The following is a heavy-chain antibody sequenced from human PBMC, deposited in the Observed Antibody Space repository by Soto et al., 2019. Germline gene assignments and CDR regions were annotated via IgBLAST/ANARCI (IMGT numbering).Heavy chain of an antibody. Sequence: GGSLRLSCAASGFTFSNAWMSWVRQAPGKGLEWVGRIKSKTDGGTTDYAAPVKGRFTISRGDSKNTLCLQMNSLKTDDTAVYYCPTENLRWLNYGGQGTLVTVYS. V-gene: IGHV3-15*01. CDR2: IKSKTDGGTT. J-gene: IGHJ4*02. D-gene: IGHD4-17*01. CDR1: GFTFSNAW. CDR3: PTENLRWLNY.